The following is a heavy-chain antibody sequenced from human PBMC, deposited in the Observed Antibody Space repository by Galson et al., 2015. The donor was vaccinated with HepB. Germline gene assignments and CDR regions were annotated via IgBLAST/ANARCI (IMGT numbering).Heavy chain of an antibody. J-gene: IGHJ4*02. CDR2: IYYSGST. Sequence: SETLSLTCTVSGGSISSSRNTYYWGWIRQPPGKGLEWIGSIYYSGSTYYNPSLKSRVTMSVGMSKTQFSLRLGSVTAADTAVYYCARRSGYDFSSYFDYWGQGTLVTVSS. V-gene: IGHV4-39*01. CDR3: ARRSGYDFSSYFDY. CDR1: GGSISSSRNTYY. D-gene: IGHD5-12*01.